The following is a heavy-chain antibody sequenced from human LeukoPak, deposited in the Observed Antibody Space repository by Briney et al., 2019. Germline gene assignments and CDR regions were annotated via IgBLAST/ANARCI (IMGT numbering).Heavy chain of an antibody. V-gene: IGHV4-4*09. CDR3: ARGRGDFWSGYSWFDP. CDR2: IYTSGST. Sequence: PSETLSLTCTVSGGSISSYYWSWIRQPPGQGLEWIGYIYTSGSTNYNPSLKSRVTISVDTSKNQFSLKLSSVTAADTAVYYCARGRGDFWSGYSWFDPWGQGTLVTVSS. J-gene: IGHJ5*02. CDR1: GGSISSYY. D-gene: IGHD3-3*01.